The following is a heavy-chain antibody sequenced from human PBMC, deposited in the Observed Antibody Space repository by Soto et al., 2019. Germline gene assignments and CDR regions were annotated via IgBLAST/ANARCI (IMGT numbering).Heavy chain of an antibody. CDR2: ISSSSSTI. CDR1: GFTFSSYS. CDR3: ARALANLSPYRRGMDV. J-gene: IGHJ6*02. Sequence: GGSLRLACAAPGFTFSSYSMKWVRQAPGKGLEWVSYISSSSSTIYYADSVKGPFTISRDNARNSLYLQMNSLRDEDTAVYYCARALANLSPYRRGMDVWGQGTTVTVSS. V-gene: IGHV3-48*02. D-gene: IGHD3-16*02.